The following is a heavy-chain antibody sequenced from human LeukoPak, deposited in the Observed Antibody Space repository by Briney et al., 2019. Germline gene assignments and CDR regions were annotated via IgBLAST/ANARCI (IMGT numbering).Heavy chain of an antibody. J-gene: IGHJ4*02. V-gene: IGHV3-9*01. CDR1: GFTFDDYA. CDR3: AKGRKVAAAGTSFDY. CDR2: ISWNSGSI. D-gene: IGHD6-13*01. Sequence: HPGRSLRLSCAASGFTFDDYAVHWVRQAPGKGLEWVSGISWNSGSIGYADSVKGRFTISRDNAKNSLYLQMNSLRAEDTALYYCAKGRKVAAAGTSFDYWGQGTLVTVSS.